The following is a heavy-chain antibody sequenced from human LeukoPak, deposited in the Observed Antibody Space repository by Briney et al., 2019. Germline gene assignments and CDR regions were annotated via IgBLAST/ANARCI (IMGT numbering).Heavy chain of an antibody. CDR2: IRYDGSNK. CDR1: GFTFSSYG. V-gene: IGHV3-30*02. J-gene: IGHJ4*02. Sequence: PGGSLGLSCAASGFTFSSYGMHWVRQAPGKGLEWVAFIRYDGSNKYYADSVKGRFTISRDNSKNTLYLQMNSLRAEDTAVYYCAREGVAAAGSADYWGQGTLVTVSS. D-gene: IGHD6-13*01. CDR3: AREGVAAAGSADY.